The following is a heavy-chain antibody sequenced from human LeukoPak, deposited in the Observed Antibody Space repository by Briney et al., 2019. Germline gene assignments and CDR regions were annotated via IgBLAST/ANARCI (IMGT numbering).Heavy chain of an antibody. CDR1: GFTFSSYG. V-gene: IGHV3-33*06. Sequence: GGSLRLSCAASGFTFSSYGMHWVRQAPGKGLEWVAVIWYDGSNKYYADSVKGRFTISRDNSKNTLYLQMNSLRAEDTAVYYCAKMRGQYYHSYYMDAWGKGTTVTVSS. CDR3: AKMRGQYYHSYYMDA. J-gene: IGHJ6*03. CDR2: IWYDGSNK.